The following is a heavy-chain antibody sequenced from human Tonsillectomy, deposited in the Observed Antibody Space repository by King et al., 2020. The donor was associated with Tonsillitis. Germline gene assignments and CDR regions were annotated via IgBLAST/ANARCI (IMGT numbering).Heavy chain of an antibody. CDR3: AGGGGDYATNGRLHRGHLDY. CDR1: EYSFTSYD. CDR2: MNSNSGNT. Sequence: VQLVQSGAEVKKHGASVRVSCRASEYSFTSYDVNWVRQAPGQGLEWMAWMNSNSGNTGYAQTFRGRLIVTSDTFTSNAYMDLTSLTSEDTTVYYCAGGGGDYATNGRLHRGHLDYWGQGTLVTVSS. D-gene: IGHD2-8*01. J-gene: IGHJ4*02. V-gene: IGHV1-8*02.